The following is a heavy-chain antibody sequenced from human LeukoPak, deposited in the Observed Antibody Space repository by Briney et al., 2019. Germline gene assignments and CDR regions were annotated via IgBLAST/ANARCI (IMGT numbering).Heavy chain of an antibody. CDR1: GFTFSSYA. CDR2: IICSGDTT. D-gene: IGHD1-26*01. CDR3: AKSRGESRGASNY. V-gene: IGHV3-23*01. J-gene: IGHJ4*02. Sequence: GGSLRLSCAASGFTFSSYAMNWVRQAPGKGLEWVSFIICSGDTTYYADSVKGRFTISRDKSKNTLYLQMNSLRAEDTAVYYCAKSRGESRGASNYWGQGSLVTVSS.